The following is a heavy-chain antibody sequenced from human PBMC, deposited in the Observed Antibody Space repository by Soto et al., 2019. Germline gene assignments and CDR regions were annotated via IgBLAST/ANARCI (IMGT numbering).Heavy chain of an antibody. V-gene: IGHV4-31*03. J-gene: IGHJ4*02. CDR3: ARASSFMTTVTYFDY. CDR2: IYYSGST. Sequence: QVQLQESGPGLVKPSQTLSLTCTVSGGSISSGGYYWSWIRQHPGKGLEWVGYIYYSGSTYYNPSLKSRVTISVDTSKNQFSLKLSSVTAADTAVYYCARASSFMTTVTYFDYWGQGTLVTVSS. CDR1: GGSISSGGYY. D-gene: IGHD4-17*01.